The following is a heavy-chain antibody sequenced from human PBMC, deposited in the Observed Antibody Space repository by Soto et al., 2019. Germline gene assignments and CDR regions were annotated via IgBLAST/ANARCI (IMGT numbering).Heavy chain of an antibody. CDR1: GFPFSSYA. J-gene: IGHJ4*01. Sequence: GGSLRLSCAASGFPFSSYAMSWVRQAPGKGLEWVSAISGSGGSTYYADSVKGRFTISRDNSKNTLYMQMNSLKTEDTAVYYCSTDSYINIIVVRFDYWGHGTLVTVSS. CDR3: STDSYINIIVVRFDY. D-gene: IGHD3-22*01. V-gene: IGHV3-23*01. CDR2: ISGSGGST.